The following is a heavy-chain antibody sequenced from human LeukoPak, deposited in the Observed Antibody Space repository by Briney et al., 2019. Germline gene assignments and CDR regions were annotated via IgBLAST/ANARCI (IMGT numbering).Heavy chain of an antibody. D-gene: IGHD1-14*01. Sequence: PGGSLRLSCAASGFTFSSYSMSWVRQAPGKGLEWVATIKQDGSEKYYVDSVKGRFTISRDNAKNSLYLQMNSLRVEDTAVYYCARAGKPDYYFAYWGQGTLVTVSS. J-gene: IGHJ4*02. CDR3: ARAGKPDYYFAY. V-gene: IGHV3-7*01. CDR2: IKQDGSEK. CDR1: GFTFSSYS.